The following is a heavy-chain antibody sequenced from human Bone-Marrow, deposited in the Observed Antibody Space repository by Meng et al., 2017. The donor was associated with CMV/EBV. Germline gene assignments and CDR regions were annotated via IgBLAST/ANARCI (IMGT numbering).Heavy chain of an antibody. Sequence: QLPLQESGPGLVQPSETLSLTCTVSGGSISSSSYYWAWIRQPPGKGLEWIGNIYYSGSTYYNPSLKSRVTISVDTSKSQFSLNLSSVTAADTAVYYCARHRVQMATIRGRWLDPWGQGTLVTVSS. CDR1: GGSISSSSYY. CDR3: ARHRVQMATIRGRWLDP. J-gene: IGHJ5*02. CDR2: IYYSGST. V-gene: IGHV4-39*01. D-gene: IGHD5-24*01.